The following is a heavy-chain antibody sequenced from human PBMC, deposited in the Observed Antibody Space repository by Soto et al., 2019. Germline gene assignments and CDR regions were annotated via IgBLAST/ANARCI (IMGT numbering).Heavy chain of an antibody. J-gene: IGHJ4*02. CDR2: ISYDGSNK. D-gene: IGHD2-15*01. CDR1: GFTFSSYG. V-gene: IGHV3-30*18. Sequence: GGSLRLSCAASGFTFSSYGMHWVRQAPGKGLEWVAVISYDGSNKYYADSVKGRFTISRDNSKNTLYLQMNSLRAEDTAVYYCAKDALRYCSGGSCLYYFDYWGQGTLVTVSS. CDR3: AKDALRYCSGGSCLYYFDY.